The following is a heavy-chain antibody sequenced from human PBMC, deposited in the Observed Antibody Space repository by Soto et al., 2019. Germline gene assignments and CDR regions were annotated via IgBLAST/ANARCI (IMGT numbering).Heavy chain of an antibody. V-gene: IGHV3-30*03. CDR3: GRGLPYDSSGYFFDY. CDR1: GFTFSSYG. J-gene: IGHJ4*02. Sequence: EAVGGVVQPGRSLRLSCAASGFTFSSYGMHWVRQAPGKGLEWVALVSYHGTNKYYGDSVNGRFTISRDNYKNTLYLQMNSLRAEDTAVYYCGRGLPYDSSGYFFDYWGQGTLITVSS. CDR2: VSYHGTNK. D-gene: IGHD3-22*01.